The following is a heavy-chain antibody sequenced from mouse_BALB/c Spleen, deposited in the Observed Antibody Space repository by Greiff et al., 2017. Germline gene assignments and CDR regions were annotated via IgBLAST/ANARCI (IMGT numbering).Heavy chain of an antibody. Sequence: VQLQQSGAELAKPGASVKMSCKASGYTFTSYWMHWVKQRPGQGLEWIGYINPSTGYTEYNQKFKDKATLTADKSSSTAYMQLSSLTSEDSAVYYCARSPYGNYDGWFAYWGQGTLVTVSA. V-gene: IGHV1-7*01. CDR1: GYTFTSYW. D-gene: IGHD2-10*02. CDR3: ARSPYGNYDGWFAY. J-gene: IGHJ3*01. CDR2: INPSTGYT.